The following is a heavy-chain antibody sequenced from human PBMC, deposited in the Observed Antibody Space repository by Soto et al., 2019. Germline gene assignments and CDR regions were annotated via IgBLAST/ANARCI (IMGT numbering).Heavy chain of an antibody. CDR2: ISGSGGST. CDR3: AKDAKRDIVVVVAAPGWFDP. CDR1: GFTFSSYA. J-gene: IGHJ5*02. V-gene: IGHV3-23*01. Sequence: GGSLRLSCAASGFTFSSYAMSWVRQAPGKGLEWVSAISGSGGSTYYADSAKGRFTISRDNSKNTLYLQMNSLRAEDTAVYYCAKDAKRDIVVVVAAPGWFDPWGQGTLVTAPQ. D-gene: IGHD2-15*01.